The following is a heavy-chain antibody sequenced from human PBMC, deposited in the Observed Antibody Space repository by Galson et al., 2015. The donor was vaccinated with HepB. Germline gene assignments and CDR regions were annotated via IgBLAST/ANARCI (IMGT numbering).Heavy chain of an antibody. CDR1: GFAFSDYN. CDR3: ISGAIYFFSHFNY. CDR2: ISLNGHTT. V-gene: IGHV3-64D*08. J-gene: IGHJ4*02. D-gene: IGHD3-9*01. Sequence: SLRLSCAASGFAFSDYNFFWARQAPGKGLEYVSGISLNGHTTYYADSVKGRFTISRDNSRNTLYLQMSSLRPEDTAVYYCISGAIYFFSHFNYWGQGTLVTVSS.